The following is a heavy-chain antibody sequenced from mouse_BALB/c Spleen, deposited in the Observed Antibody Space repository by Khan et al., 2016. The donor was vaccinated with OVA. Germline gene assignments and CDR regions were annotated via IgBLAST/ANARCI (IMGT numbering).Heavy chain of an antibody. J-gene: IGHJ2*01. V-gene: IGHV2-9*02. CDR3: ARLEDI. D-gene: IGHD1-3*01. Sequence: VKLEVSGPGLVAPSQSLSITCTVSGFSLTSYGVHWVRQPPGKGLEWLGVIWACGSTNYNSALMSRLSISKDNSKSQVFLKMISLQTDDTAMYYCARLEDIWGQGTTLTVSS. CDR1: GFSLTSYG. CDR2: IWACGST.